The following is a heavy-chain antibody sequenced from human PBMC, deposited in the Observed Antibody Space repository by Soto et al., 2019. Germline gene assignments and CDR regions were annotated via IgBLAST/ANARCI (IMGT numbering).Heavy chain of an antibody. CDR3: ARGGEPLGYYGLDV. CDR1: GGSISSYY. J-gene: IGHJ6*02. V-gene: IGHV4-4*07. CDR2: IYTSGST. Sequence: LSLTCTVSGGSISSYYWSWIRQPAGKGLEWIGRIYTSGSTNYNPSLKSRVTMSVDTSKNQFSLNLTSLTAADTAVYYCARGGEPLGYYGLDVWGQGTTVTVSS.